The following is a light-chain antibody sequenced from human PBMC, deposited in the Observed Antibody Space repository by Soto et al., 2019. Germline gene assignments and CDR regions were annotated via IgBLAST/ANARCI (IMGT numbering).Light chain of an antibody. CDR1: QSVSSNL. J-gene: IGKJ1*01. CDR2: GAS. Sequence: IGLTQSPGTLSLSPGERATLSCRASQSVSSNLLAWYQEKPGQAPRLLIYGASSRATGIPDRFSGSGSGTDFTLTISRLEPEDFAVYYCQQYGSPPWTFGQGTKVDIK. CDR3: QQYGSPPWT. V-gene: IGKV3-20*01.